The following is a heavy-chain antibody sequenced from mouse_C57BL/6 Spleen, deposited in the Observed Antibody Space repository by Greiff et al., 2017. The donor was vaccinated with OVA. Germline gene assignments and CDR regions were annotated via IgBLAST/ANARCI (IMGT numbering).Heavy chain of an antibody. Sequence: QVQLKESGAELVKPGASVKLSCKASGYTFTSYWMHWVKQRPGRGLEWIGRIDPNSGGTKYNEKFKSKATLTVDKPSSTAYMQLSSLTSEDSAVYYCARWYYGSSYEGYFDVWGTGTTVTVSS. D-gene: IGHD1-1*01. CDR2: IDPNSGGT. J-gene: IGHJ1*03. CDR3: ARWYYGSSYEGYFDV. CDR1: GYTFTSYW. V-gene: IGHV1-72*01.